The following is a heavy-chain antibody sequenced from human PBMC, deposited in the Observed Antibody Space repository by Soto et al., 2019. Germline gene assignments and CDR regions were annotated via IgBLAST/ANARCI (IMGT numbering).Heavy chain of an antibody. CDR2: INPNSGGT. CDR3: ARDWVDTAIQGHYYYYYGMDV. J-gene: IGHJ6*02. D-gene: IGHD5-18*01. Sequence: ASVKVSCKASGYTFTGYYMHWVRQAPGQGLEWMGWINPNSGGTNYAQKFQGRVTMTRDTSISTVYMELSRLRSDDTAVYYCARDWVDTAIQGHYYYYYGMDVWGQGTTVTVSS. CDR1: GYTFTGYY. V-gene: IGHV1-2*02.